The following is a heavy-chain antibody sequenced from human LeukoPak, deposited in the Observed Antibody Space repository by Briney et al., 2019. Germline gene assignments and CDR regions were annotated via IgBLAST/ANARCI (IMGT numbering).Heavy chain of an antibody. CDR2: ISYDGSNK. V-gene: IGHV3-30-3*01. J-gene: IGHJ4*02. D-gene: IGHD1-26*01. Sequence: PGRSLILSCAASGFTFSSYAMHWVRQAPGKGLEWVAVISYDGSNKYYADSVKGRFTISRDNSKNTLYLQMNSLRAEDTAVYYCARVSAGSYSEPYWGQGTLVTVSS. CDR1: GFTFSSYA. CDR3: ARVSAGSYSEPY.